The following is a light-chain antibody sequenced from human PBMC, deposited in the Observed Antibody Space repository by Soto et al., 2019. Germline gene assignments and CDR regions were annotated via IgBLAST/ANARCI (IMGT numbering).Light chain of an antibody. CDR2: DAS. J-gene: IGKJ4*01. Sequence: DIQMTQSPSTLSASLGDRVTITCRASQSISSWLAWYQQKPGKAPKLLIYDASSLESGVPSRFSGGGSGTDFTLTIDRLQPEDFATYYCQQVDVYPSTFGGGTKVDI. CDR3: QQVDVYPST. CDR1: QSISSW. V-gene: IGKV1-5*01.